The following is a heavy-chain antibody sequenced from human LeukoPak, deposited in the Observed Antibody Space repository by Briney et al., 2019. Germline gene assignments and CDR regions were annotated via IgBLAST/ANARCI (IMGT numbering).Heavy chain of an antibody. D-gene: IGHD6-6*01. Sequence: IYSGGSTYYADSVKGRFTISRDNSRNTLYLQMNSLRAEDTAVYYCARERFSSSSPGYYFDYWGQGTLVTVSS. J-gene: IGHJ4*02. CDR2: IYSGGST. CDR3: ARERFSSSSPGYYFDY. V-gene: IGHV3-53*01.